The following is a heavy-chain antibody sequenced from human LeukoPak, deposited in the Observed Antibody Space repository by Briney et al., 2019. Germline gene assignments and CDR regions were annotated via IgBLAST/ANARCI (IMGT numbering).Heavy chain of an antibody. D-gene: IGHD2-15*01. Sequence: GVSVKVSCKASGGTFSSYAISWVRQAPGQGLEWMGGIIPIFGTANYAQKFQGRVTITADESTSTAYMELSSLRSEDTAVYYCARGYCSGGSCYLDGFWFDPWGQGTLVTVSS. CDR2: IIPIFGTA. V-gene: IGHV1-69*13. J-gene: IGHJ5*02. CDR1: GGTFSSYA. CDR3: ARGYCSGGSCYLDGFWFDP.